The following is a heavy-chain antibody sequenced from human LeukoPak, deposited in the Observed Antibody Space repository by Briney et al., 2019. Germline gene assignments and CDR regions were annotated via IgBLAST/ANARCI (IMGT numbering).Heavy chain of an antibody. CDR3: AKGTGDYYDSSGYDY. V-gene: IGHV3-23*01. D-gene: IGHD3-22*01. CDR1: GFTFSSYA. Sequence: GGSLRLSCAASGFTFSSYAMSWVSQAPGKGLEWVSAISGSGGSTYYADSVKGRFTISRDNSKNTLYLQMNSLRAEDTAVYYCAKGTGDYYDSSGYDYWGQGTLVTVSS. CDR2: ISGSGGST. J-gene: IGHJ4*02.